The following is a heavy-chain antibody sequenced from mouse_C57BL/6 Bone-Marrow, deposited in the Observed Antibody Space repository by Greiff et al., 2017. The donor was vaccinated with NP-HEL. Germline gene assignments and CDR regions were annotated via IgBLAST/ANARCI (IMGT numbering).Heavy chain of an antibody. V-gene: IGHV1-15*01. Sequence: VQLQQSGAELVRPGASVTLSCKASGYTFTNYEMHWVKQTPVHGLEWIGAIDPETGGTAYNQKFKGKAILTADKSSSPAYMELRSLTSEDSAVYYCTTFITTVVATGNYLDYWGQGTTLTVSS. J-gene: IGHJ2*01. CDR1: GYTFTNYE. CDR2: IDPETGGT. D-gene: IGHD1-1*01. CDR3: TTFITTVVATGNYLDY.